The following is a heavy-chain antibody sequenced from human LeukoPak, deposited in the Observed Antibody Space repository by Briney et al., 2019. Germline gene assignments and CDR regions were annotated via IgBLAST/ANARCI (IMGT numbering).Heavy chain of an antibody. CDR2: IYTGGST. CDR3: ARAEVLSFFDS. D-gene: IGHD4/OR15-4a*01. CDR1: GFTVSRNY. Sequence: GGSLRRSCTATGFTVSRNYMNWVRQAPGKGLEWVSVIYTGGSTYYADSVKGRFNISRDNSKNTVYLQMNSLRPEDTAVYYCARAEVLSFFDSWGQGTLVTVSS. V-gene: IGHV3-66*02. J-gene: IGHJ4*02.